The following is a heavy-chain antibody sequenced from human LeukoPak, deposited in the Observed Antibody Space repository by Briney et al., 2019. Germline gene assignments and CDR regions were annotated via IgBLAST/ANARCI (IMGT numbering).Heavy chain of an antibody. CDR3: AREGGSGSYSYHFDF. CDR2: IKPSGGST. J-gene: IGHJ4*02. V-gene: IGHV1-46*01. Sequence: ASVKVSCKASGYTFISYYMHWVRQAPGQGLEWMGIIKPSGGSTSYAQKFQGRVTMTRDTSTSTVHMELSSLRSEDTAVYYCAREGGSGSYSYHFDFWGQGAPLTVSS. D-gene: IGHD1-26*01. CDR1: GYTFISYY.